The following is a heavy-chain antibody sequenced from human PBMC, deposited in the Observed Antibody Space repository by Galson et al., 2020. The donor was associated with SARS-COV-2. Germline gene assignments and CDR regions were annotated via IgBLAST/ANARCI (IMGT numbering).Heavy chain of an antibody. V-gene: IGHV4-59*11. CDR3: ARDQGGIYNYYYYMDV. J-gene: IGHJ6*03. D-gene: IGHD1-26*01. CDR1: ACSISSHY. Sequence: SETLSLTCTVSACSISSHYWSWIRQPPGKGLEWIGHINYSGSTSYNASLESRATISVDTSKNQFSLRLSSVTAADTAVYYCARDQGGIYNYYYYMDVWGKGTTVTVSS. CDR2: INYSGST.